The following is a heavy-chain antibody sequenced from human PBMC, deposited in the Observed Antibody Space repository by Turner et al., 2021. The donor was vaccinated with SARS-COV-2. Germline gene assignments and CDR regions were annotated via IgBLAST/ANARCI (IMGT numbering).Heavy chain of an antibody. D-gene: IGHD3-10*01. V-gene: IGHV3-30-3*01. CDR3: ARDSGDFDY. J-gene: IGHJ4*02. Sequence: QVKLVEAGGGVDRPGWSLRLSCAASRFTLSSYVMHGVHQAPGKGLEWVAFISYDGSNKYYADSVKGRFTISRDYSKNTLSLQMNSLRAEDTAVYYCARDSGDFDYWGQGTLVTVSS. CDR1: RFTLSSYV. CDR2: ISYDGSNK.